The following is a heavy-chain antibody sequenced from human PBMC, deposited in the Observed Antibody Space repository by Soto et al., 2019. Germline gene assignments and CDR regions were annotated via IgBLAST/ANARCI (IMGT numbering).Heavy chain of an antibody. V-gene: IGHV1-69*10. Sequence: QAQLVQSGAEVKKPGSSVKVSCTASGGTFGNHAISWVRQAPGQGLEWMGGIIPVLGVGDNAQKFQGRVTITADTSTNTAYMELSSLRSEDTAHYYCAREAGYSYGYVFVYWGLGTLDIVSS. J-gene: IGHJ4*02. CDR2: IIPVLGVG. D-gene: IGHD5-18*01. CDR3: AREAGYSYGYVFVY. CDR1: GGTFGNHA.